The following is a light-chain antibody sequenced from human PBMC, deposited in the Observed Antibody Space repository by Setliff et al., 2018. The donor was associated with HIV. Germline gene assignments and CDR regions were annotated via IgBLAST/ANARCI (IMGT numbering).Light chain of an antibody. CDR2: AAS. Sequence: EVVLTQSPGTLSLSPGERATLSCRGSQTLNRNYLTWYQLKPGQAPRLLIYAASSRATGIPDRFSGSGSGTDFTLTITRLEPEDFAVYYCQQYGNSAPLTFGGGTKVDIK. V-gene: IGKV3-20*01. CDR3: QQYGNSAPLT. J-gene: IGKJ4*01. CDR1: QTLNRNY.